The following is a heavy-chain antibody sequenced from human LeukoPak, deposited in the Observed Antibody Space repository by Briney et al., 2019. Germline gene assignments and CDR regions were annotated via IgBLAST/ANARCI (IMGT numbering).Heavy chain of an antibody. CDR1: GGSFSGYY. CDR2: INHSGST. V-gene: IGHV4-34*01. D-gene: IGHD3-22*01. CDR3: ASWLGY. J-gene: IGHJ4*02. Sequence: PSETLSLTCAVYGGSFSGYYWSWIRQPPGKGLEWIGEINHSGSTNYNLSLKSRVTISVDTSKNQFSLKLSSVTAADTAVYYCASWLGYWGQGTLVTVSS.